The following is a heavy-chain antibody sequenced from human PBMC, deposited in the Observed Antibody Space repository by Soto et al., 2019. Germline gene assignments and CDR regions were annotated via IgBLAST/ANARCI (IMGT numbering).Heavy chain of an antibody. D-gene: IGHD3-22*01. Sequence: QVQLQESGPGLVKPSQTLSLTCTVSGGSISSGGYYWSWIRQHPGKGLEWIGYIYYSGSTYYNPSLKSRVTISVYTSKNQFSRKLSSVTAADTAVYYCARAGDYYDSSGSFDYWGQGTLVTVSS. J-gene: IGHJ4*02. CDR3: ARAGDYYDSSGSFDY. CDR1: GGSISSGGYY. V-gene: IGHV4-31*03. CDR2: IYYSGST.